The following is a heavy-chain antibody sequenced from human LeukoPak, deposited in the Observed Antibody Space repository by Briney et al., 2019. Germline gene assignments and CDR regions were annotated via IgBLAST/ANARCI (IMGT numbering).Heavy chain of an antibody. D-gene: IGHD1-26*01. V-gene: IGHV3-21*01. CDR1: GFTFSSYN. CDR3: AREVGAKAHIDY. CDR2: ISNSSSYI. J-gene: IGHJ4*02. Sequence: GGSLRLSCAASGFTFSSYNMNWVRQAPGKGLEWASSISNSSSYIYYADSVKGRFTISRDNAKNSLYLQMNSLRAEDTAVYYCAREVGAKAHIDYWGQGTLVTVSS.